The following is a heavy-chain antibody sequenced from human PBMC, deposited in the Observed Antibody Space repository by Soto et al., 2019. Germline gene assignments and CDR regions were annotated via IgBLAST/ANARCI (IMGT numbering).Heavy chain of an antibody. V-gene: IGHV4-34*01. CDR3: ATRITVFGLLIPPFDP. CDR2: INHTGGT. J-gene: IGHJ5*02. D-gene: IGHD3-3*01. CDR1: GGSVNGYY. Sequence: LSLTCAVYGGSVNGYYWNWIRQPPGKGLDWIGEINHTGGTHYNPSLKSRVTMSVDASKNQFSLRLSSVTAADTAIYYCATRITVFGLLIPPFDPWGQGTQVTVSS.